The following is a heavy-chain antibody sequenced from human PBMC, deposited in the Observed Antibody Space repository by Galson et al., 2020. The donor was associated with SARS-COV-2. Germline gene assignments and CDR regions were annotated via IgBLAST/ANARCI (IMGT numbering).Heavy chain of an antibody. CDR3: AKVMESRGISPSGTSGRGGRLDESYYYYGMDV. CDR1: GFTFDDYA. D-gene: IGHD2-15*01. Sequence: SLKISCAASGFTFDDYAMEWVRQVPGKGLEWVSGISRDSRSLGYSDSVRGRFPTSRDNAKKRLYLEMNSVRVEDTALSFCAKVMESRGISPSGTSGRGGRLDESYYYYGMDVWGQGTTVTVSS. V-gene: IGHV3-9*01. J-gene: IGHJ6*02. CDR2: ISRDSRSL.